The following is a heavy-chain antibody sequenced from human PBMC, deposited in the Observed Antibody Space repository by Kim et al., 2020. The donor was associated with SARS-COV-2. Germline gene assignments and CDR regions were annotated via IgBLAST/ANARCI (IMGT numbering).Heavy chain of an antibody. CDR3: ARDNDIVVVPAKIGGVDY. J-gene: IGHJ4*02. D-gene: IGHD2-2*01. V-gene: IGHV3-30*07. Sequence: GRFTISRDNSKNTLYLQMNSLRAEDTAVYYCARDNDIVVVPAKIGGVDYWGQGTLVTVSS.